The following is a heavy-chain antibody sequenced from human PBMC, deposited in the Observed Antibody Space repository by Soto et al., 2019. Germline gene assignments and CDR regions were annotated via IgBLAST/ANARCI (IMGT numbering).Heavy chain of an antibody. D-gene: IGHD5-12*01. V-gene: IGHV3-33*01. J-gene: IGHJ4*02. CDR1: GFTFSSYG. CDR3: ARERGRDGYNNAYFDY. CDR2: ICYGGSNK. Sequence: QVQLVESGGGVVQPGGSLRLSCAASGFTFSSYGMHWVRQAPGKGLEWVAVICYGGSNKYYADSVKGRFTISRDNSTNTLYLQMHSLRAEDTAVYYCARERGRDGYNNAYFDYWGQATLVTVSS.